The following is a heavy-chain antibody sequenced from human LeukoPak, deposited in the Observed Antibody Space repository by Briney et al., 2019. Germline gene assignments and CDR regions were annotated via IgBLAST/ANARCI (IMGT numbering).Heavy chain of an antibody. CDR3: AKDMVGRLVGATWFDY. D-gene: IGHD1-26*01. CDR2: ISWNSSYI. Sequence: GGSLRLSCAASGFPLDDYAIHWVRQARGRGLEWVSDISWNSSYIDYADSVKGRFTISRDNAKNSLYLEMNSLRAEDTALYYCAKDMVGRLVGATWFDYWGQGTLVTVST. V-gene: IGHV3-9*01. CDR1: GFPLDDYA. J-gene: IGHJ4*02.